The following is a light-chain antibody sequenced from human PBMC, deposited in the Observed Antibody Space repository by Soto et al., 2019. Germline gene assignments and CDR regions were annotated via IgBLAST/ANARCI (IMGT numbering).Light chain of an antibody. J-gene: IGLJ1*01. CDR1: SRHVGIYNY. V-gene: IGLV2-14*01. CDR3: SSYTTSSTRV. Sequence: QSALTQPASVSGSPGQSIAISCTGSSRHVGIYNYVSWYQQPPGKVPKLIIYEVSNRPSGVSNRFSGSKSGNTASLTISGLQAEDEADYYCSSYTTSSTRVFGTGTKVTVL. CDR2: EVS.